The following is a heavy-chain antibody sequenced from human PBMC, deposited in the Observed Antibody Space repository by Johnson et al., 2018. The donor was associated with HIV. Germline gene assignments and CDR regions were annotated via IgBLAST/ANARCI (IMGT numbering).Heavy chain of an antibody. Sequence: VQLVESGGGVVQPGRSLRLSCVASGFSFSTYEMNWVRQVPGKGLEWLSYISSSGTTIYYADSVKGRFTISRDNAKNSLYLQMNSLRAEDTAVYYCARAPRAFCDGDCYPNAFGIWGQGTMVTVSS. CDR3: ARAPRAFCDGDCYPNAFGI. D-gene: IGHD2-21*02. V-gene: IGHV3-48*03. CDR2: ISSSGTTI. J-gene: IGHJ3*02. CDR1: GFSFSTYE.